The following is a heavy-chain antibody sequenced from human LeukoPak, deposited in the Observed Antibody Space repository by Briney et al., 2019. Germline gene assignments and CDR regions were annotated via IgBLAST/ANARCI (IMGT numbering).Heavy chain of an antibody. Sequence: SVKVSCKASGATISSFAISWVRQAPGQGLEWMGGIVPIFGTVNKAQNFQGRVTITADKSTNTAYMEVSSLTSEDTAVYYCAKGRAQYYYYLDVWGKGTTVTVSS. CDR1: GATISSFA. J-gene: IGHJ6*03. CDR2: IVPIFGTV. CDR3: AKGRAQYYYYLDV. V-gene: IGHV1-69*06.